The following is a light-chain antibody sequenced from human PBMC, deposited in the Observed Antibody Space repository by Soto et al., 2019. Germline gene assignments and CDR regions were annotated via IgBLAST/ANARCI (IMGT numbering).Light chain of an antibody. V-gene: IGLV2-14*01. CDR3: SSYTTSSTRV. J-gene: IGLJ1*01. Sequence: QSVLTQPASVSGSPGQSMAISCTGSSSDGGIYNYVSWYQQHPGKVPKLIIYEVTNRPSGVSNRFSGSKSGNTASLTISGLQAEDEADYYCSSYTTSSTRVFGTGTKVTVL. CDR1: SSDGGIYNY. CDR2: EVT.